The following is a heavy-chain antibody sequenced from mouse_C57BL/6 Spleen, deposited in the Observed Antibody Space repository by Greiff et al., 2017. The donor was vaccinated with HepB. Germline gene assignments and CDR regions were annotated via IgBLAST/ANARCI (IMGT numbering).Heavy chain of an antibody. Sequence: QVQLKESGAELVRPGTSVKVSCKASGYAFTNYLIEWVKQRPGQGLEWIGVINPGSGGTNYNEKFKGKATLTADKSSSTAYMQLSSLTSEDSAVYFCARSHYGSSSWFAYWGQGTLVTVSA. CDR2: INPGSGGT. CDR3: ARSHYGSSSWFAY. V-gene: IGHV1-54*01. J-gene: IGHJ3*01. CDR1: GYAFTNYL. D-gene: IGHD1-1*01.